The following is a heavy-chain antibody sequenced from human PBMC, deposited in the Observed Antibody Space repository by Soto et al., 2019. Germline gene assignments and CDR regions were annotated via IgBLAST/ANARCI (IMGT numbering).Heavy chain of an antibody. CDR3: AKAYTSSSLRYYFDY. CDR2: ISGSGATT. Sequence: GGSLRLSCAASAFTFSSYAMSGVRQAPGRGLEWVSAISGSGATTYYADSVKGRFTFSRDNSKNTLYLQMNSLRAEDTAVYYCAKAYTSSSLRYYFDYWGRGTLVTVSS. J-gene: IGHJ4*02. CDR1: AFTFSSYA. V-gene: IGHV3-23*01. D-gene: IGHD6-6*01.